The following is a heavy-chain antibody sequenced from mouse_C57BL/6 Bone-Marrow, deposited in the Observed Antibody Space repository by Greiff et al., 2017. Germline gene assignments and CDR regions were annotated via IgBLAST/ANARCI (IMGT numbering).Heavy chain of an antibody. Sequence: EVQLQQSGPVLVKPGASVKMSCKASGYTFTDYYMNWVKQSHGKSLEWIGVINPYNGGTSYNQKFKGKATLTVDKSSSTAYMALNSLTSEDSAVYYCARRGHYGSSYDGFAYWGQGTLVTVSA. V-gene: IGHV1-19*01. CDR1: GYTFTDYY. CDR3: ARRGHYGSSYDGFAY. D-gene: IGHD1-1*01. CDR2: INPYNGGT. J-gene: IGHJ3*01.